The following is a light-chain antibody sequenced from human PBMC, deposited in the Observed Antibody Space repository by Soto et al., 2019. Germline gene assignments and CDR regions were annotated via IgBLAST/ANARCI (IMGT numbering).Light chain of an antibody. Sequence: TVLSQSPGTLSLSPGERATRSCRAIQSVSSSSLAWYQQRPGQAPRLLIYGTSSRATGIPDRFSGSGSGTDFTLTISRLEPEDFAVYFCQRYGSSPLITFGQGTRLAI. CDR3: QRYGSSPLIT. CDR1: QSVSSSS. CDR2: GTS. V-gene: IGKV3-20*01. J-gene: IGKJ5*01.